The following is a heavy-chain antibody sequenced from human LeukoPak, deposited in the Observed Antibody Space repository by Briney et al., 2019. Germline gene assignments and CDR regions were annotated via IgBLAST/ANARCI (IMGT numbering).Heavy chain of an antibody. CDR1: GFTFSTYT. J-gene: IGHJ5*01. V-gene: IGHV3-48*01. D-gene: IGHD6-19*01. CDR2: ISSSGTTI. Sequence: GGSLRLSCAASGFTFSTYTMNWVRQAPGKGLEWVSYISSSGTTIYYADSVKGRFTISRDNAKNTLYLQMNSLRAEDTAVYYCTRDPGVRLRSGWFDYWGQGTLVTISS. CDR3: TRDPGVRLRSGWFDY.